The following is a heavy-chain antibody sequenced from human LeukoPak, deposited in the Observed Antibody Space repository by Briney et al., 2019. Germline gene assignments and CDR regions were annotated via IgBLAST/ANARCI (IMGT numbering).Heavy chain of an antibody. J-gene: IGHJ3*02. D-gene: IGHD2-15*01. V-gene: IGHV1-18*01. CDR3: ARDWYCSGGSCVDVFDI. CDR1: GGTFSSYA. CDR2: ISGYNGDT. Sequence: ASVKVSCKASGGTFSSYAISWVRQAPGQGLEWMGWISGYNGDTNYAQKFQGRVTMTTDTSATTAYMELRSLRSDDTAVYYCARDWYCSGGSCVDVFDIWGQGTMVTVSS.